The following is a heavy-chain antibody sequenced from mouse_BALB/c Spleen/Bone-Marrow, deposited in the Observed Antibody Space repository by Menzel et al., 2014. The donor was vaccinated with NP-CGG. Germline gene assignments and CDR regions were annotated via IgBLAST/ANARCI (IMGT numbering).Heavy chain of an antibody. J-gene: IGHJ4*01. Sequence: VQLQQSGAELVRPGVSVKISCKGSGYTFTDYAMHWVKQSHAKSLEWIGVISPYYVDGGYNQKFKGKATMTIDKSSSTAYMEHASLTSEDSAIYYCARGSSSHLYFYAIDYWGQGTSLTVSS. CDR1: GYTFTDYA. D-gene: IGHD3-1*01. CDR3: ARGSSSHLYFYAIDY. V-gene: IGHV1S137*01. CDR2: ISPYYVDG.